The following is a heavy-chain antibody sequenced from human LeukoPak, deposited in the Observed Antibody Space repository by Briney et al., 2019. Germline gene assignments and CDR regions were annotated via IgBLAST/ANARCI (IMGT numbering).Heavy chain of an antibody. CDR1: GGSISSSNW. CDR2: IYHSGST. D-gene: IGHD3-10*01. J-gene: IGHJ4*02. Sequence: SGTLSLTCAVSGGSISSSNWWSWVRQPPGKGLEWIGEIYHSGSTNYNPSLKSRVTISVDKSKNQFSLKLSSVTAADTAVYYCARDLRANYGSGSYFSYWGQGTLVTVSS. CDR3: ARDLRANYGSGSYFSY. V-gene: IGHV4-4*02.